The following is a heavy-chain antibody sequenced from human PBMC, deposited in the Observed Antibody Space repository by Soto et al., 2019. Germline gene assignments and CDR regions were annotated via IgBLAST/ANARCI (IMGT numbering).Heavy chain of an antibody. CDR2: IYYSVST. CDR3: ASGAGRSSWKYYFDY. J-gene: IGHJ4*02. V-gene: IGHV4-39*01. D-gene: IGHD6-13*01. Sequence: SETLSLTCTVSGGSISSSSYYWGWIRHPPGKGPEWIGSIYYSVSTYYNPSLKSRVTISVDTSKNQFYLKLSSVTAADTAVYYCASGAGRSSWKYYFDYWGQGTLVTVSS. CDR1: GGSISSSSYY.